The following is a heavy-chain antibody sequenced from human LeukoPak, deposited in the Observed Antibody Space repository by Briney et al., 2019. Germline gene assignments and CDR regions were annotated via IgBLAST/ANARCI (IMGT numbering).Heavy chain of an antibody. J-gene: IGHJ6*04. V-gene: IGHV4-38-2*01. D-gene: IGHD3-9*01. CDR2: IYHSGST. Sequence: PSETLSLTCAVSGYSIRSGYYWGWIRQPPGKGLEWIGTIYHSGSTSYNPSLKSRVTISLDTSKNQFSLKLSSVTAADTAVYYCARVRMTGTLDVWGKGTTVTVSS. CDR1: GYSIRSGYY. CDR3: ARVRMTGTLDV.